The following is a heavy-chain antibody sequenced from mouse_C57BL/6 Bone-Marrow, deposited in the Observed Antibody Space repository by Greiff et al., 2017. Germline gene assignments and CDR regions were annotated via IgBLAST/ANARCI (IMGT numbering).Heavy chain of an antibody. V-gene: IGHV5-4*01. D-gene: IGHD2-4*01. CDR1: GFTFSSYA. CDR3: SREWYYEYGELDV. J-gene: IGHJ1*03. Sequence: EVMLVESGGGLVKPGGSLKLSCAASGFTFSSYAMSWVRQTPEKRLEWVATISDGGSYIYYPDNVKGRFTISRDNAKNNLYLQMSRLKSEDTAMYCCSREWYYEYGELDVWGTGTTGTVSS. CDR2: ISDGGSYI.